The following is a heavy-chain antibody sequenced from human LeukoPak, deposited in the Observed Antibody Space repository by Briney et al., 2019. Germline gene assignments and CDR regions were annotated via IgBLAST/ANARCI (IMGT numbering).Heavy chain of an antibody. CDR2: ISYDGSNK. V-gene: IGHV3-30*18. Sequence: PGGSLRLSCAASGFTFSSYWMHWVRQAPGKGLEWVAVISYDGSNKYYADSVKGRFTISRDNSKNTLYLQMNSLRAEDTAVYYCAKESYGSGSYAFDYWGQGTLVTVSS. J-gene: IGHJ4*02. D-gene: IGHD3-10*01. CDR1: GFTFSSYW. CDR3: AKESYGSGSYAFDY.